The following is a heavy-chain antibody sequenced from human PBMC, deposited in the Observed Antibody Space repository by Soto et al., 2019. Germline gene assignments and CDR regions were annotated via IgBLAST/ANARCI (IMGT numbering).Heavy chain of an antibody. J-gene: IGHJ5*02. CDR3: ARRFTAVPAPSYES. Sequence: ASVKVSCKASGYTFTNYALHWVRQAPGQRLEWMGWINAGNGDTKYSQNFQGRVTFTRDSSATTAYMELNSLTSEDTAVYYCARRFTAVPAPSYESWGQVPLVTFSS. V-gene: IGHV1-3*01. CDR2: INAGNGDT. CDR1: GYTFTNYA. D-gene: IGHD2-2*01.